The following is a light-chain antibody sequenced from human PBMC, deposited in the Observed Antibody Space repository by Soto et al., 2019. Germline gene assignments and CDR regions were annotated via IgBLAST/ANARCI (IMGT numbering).Light chain of an antibody. CDR1: QSISSW. CDR3: QQYNSYSSFT. Sequence: DIQMTQSPSTLSASVGDRVTITCRASQSISSWLAWYQQKPGKAPKLLIYDASSLESGVPSRFSGSVSGTEFTLTISSLQPDDFATYCCQQYNSYSSFTFGPGTKVDIK. J-gene: IGKJ3*01. CDR2: DAS. V-gene: IGKV1-5*01.